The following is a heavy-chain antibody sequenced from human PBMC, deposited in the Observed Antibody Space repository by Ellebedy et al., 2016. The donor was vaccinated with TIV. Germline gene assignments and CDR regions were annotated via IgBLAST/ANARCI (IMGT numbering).Heavy chain of an antibody. CDR3: AREGGTSGQPNYYFDY. V-gene: IGHV3-7*01. CDR1: GFTFSSYW. D-gene: IGHD3-16*01. CDR2: LKQDGSEK. J-gene: IGHJ4*02. Sequence: GESLKISCAASGFTFSSYWMSWVRQAPGKGLEWVANLKQDGSEKYYVDSVKGRFTISRDNAKNSLYLQMNSLRAEDTAVYYCAREGGTSGQPNYYFDYWGQGTLVTVSS.